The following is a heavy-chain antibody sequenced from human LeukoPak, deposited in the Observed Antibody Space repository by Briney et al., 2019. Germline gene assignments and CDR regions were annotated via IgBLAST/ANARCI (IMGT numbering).Heavy chain of an antibody. CDR3: AKVGLRLGGDY. CDR2: IYYSGST. V-gene: IGHV3-66*01. CDR1: EFTVSRNY. D-gene: IGHD5-12*01. Sequence: GGSLRLSCAASEFTVSRNYMTWVRQAPGKGLEWVSIIYYSGSTNYADSVKGRFTVSRDNSKNTLYLQMNSLRAEDTAVYYCAKVGLRLGGDYWGQGTLVTVSS. J-gene: IGHJ4*02.